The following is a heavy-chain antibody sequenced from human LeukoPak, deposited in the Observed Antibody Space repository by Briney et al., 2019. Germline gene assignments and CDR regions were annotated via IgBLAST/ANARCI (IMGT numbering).Heavy chain of an antibody. V-gene: IGHV1-3*01. CDR3: ATPSTYYYDSSGYSD. CDR2: INAGNGNT. CDR1: GYTFTSYA. J-gene: IGHJ4*02. Sequence: ASVTVSCKASGYTFTSYAMHWVRQAPGQRLEWMGWINAGNGNTKYSQKFQGRVTITRDTSASTAYMELSSLRSEDTAVYYCATPSTYYYDSSGYSDWGQGTLVTVSS. D-gene: IGHD3-22*01.